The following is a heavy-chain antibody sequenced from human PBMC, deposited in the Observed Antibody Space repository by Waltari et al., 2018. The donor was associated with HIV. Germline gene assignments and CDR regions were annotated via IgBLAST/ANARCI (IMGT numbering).Heavy chain of an antibody. J-gene: IGHJ4*02. V-gene: IGHV4-59*01. CDR2: IYYSGST. Sequence: QVQLQESGPGLVKPSEALSLTCTVSGGSISSSYGSWIRQPPGKGLEWIGYIYYSGSTNYNPSLKSRVTISVDTSKNQFSLKLSSVTAADTAVYYCARAGGTLFDYWGQGTLVTVSS. D-gene: IGHD1-1*01. CDR3: ARAGGTLFDY. CDR1: GGSISSSY.